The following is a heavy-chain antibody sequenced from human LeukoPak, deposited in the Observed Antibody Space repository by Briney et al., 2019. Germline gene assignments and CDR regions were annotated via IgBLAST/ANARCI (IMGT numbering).Heavy chain of an antibody. J-gene: IGHJ6*03. V-gene: IGHV1-18*01. Sequence: ASVKVSCKASGYTFTSCGISWVRQAPGQGLECMGWLSAYNGNTNYAQNLQGRVTMTTDTSTSTAYMELRSLRSADTAVYYCARVRRFVADYYGSGSYYYYCCYMHVGGKGTTLT. CDR3: ARVRRFVADYYGSGSYYYYCCYMHV. D-gene: IGHD3-10*01. CDR1: GYTFTSCG. CDR2: LSAYNGNT.